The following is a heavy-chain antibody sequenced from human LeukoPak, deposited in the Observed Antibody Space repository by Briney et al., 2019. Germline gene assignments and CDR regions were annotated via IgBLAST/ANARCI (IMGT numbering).Heavy chain of an antibody. J-gene: IGHJ4*02. D-gene: IGHD3-10*01. CDR1: GYTFTNYY. CDR3: AKGRFGELVFDY. V-gene: IGHV1-46*01. CDR2: INPGGDNT. Sequence: EASVKVSCKASGYTFTNYYIHWVRQAPGQGLEWMGLINPGGDNTNYAQNFQGRVTMTRDTSASTVYMELSSLRSEDTAVYYCAKGRFGELVFDYWGQGTLVTVSS.